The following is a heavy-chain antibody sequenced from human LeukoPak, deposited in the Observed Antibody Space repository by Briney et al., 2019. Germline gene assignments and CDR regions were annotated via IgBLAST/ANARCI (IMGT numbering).Heavy chain of an antibody. CDR2: IYYTGTT. D-gene: IGHD6-6*01. V-gene: IGHV4-59*11. CDR3: ARAYSSSSGRPSDY. J-gene: IGHJ4*02. Sequence: SETLSLTCSVSGGSISSHYWSWIRQPPGKELEWIGYIYYTGTTNYKPSLKSRVTISVDTSKNQFSLNLTSVTAADTAVYYCARAYSSSSGRPSDYWGQGTLVTVSS. CDR1: GGSISSHY.